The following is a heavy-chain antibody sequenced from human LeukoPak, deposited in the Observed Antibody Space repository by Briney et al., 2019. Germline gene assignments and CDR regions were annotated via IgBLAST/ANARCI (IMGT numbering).Heavy chain of an antibody. CDR2: ISGSGGSI. CDR1: GFTFSSYA. J-gene: IGHJ4*02. Sequence: GGSLRLSCAASGFTFSSYAISWVRQGPGKGLEWVSVISGSGGSIYHGDSVKGRFSTSRDNSKNTLYLQMNSLRVEDTAVYYCARDLMGIAYRGAFYYWGQGTLVTVSS. CDR3: ARDLMGIAYRGAFYY. D-gene: IGHD6-13*01. V-gene: IGHV3-23*01.